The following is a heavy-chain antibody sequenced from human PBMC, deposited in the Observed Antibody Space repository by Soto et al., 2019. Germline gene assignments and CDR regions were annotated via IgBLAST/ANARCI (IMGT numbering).Heavy chain of an antibody. D-gene: IGHD1-1*01. CDR1: GFRFSAYW. CDR2: IDNDGSS. Sequence: DVQLVESGGGLVQPGGSLRLSCAGSGFRFSAYWIHWVRQVPGKGLFWVSRIDNDGSSTYAEAVRGRFTISRDNAKNTVYLQLNSLRAEDTAVYYSARDSARTFDCWGQGTLVSVSS. CDR3: ARDSARTFDC. J-gene: IGHJ4*02. V-gene: IGHV3-74*01.